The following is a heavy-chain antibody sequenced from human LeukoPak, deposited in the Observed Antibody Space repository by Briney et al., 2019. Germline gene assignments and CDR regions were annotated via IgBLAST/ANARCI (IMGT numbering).Heavy chain of an antibody. Sequence: GGSLRLSCAASGFSFGSSRMNWVRQAPGKGLEWVSGLRGSGDTTYYADSVKGRFTISRDISKNTLYLQMNSLRAEDTAVYYCARDRGWLSDYWGQGTLVTVSS. CDR2: LRGSGDTT. CDR3: ARDRGWLSDY. V-gene: IGHV3-23*01. J-gene: IGHJ4*02. CDR1: GFSFGSSR. D-gene: IGHD6-19*01.